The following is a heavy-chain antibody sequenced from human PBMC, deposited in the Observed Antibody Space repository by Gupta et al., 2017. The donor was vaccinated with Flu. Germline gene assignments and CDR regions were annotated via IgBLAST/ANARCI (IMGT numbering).Heavy chain of an antibody. D-gene: IGHD1-26*01. CDR3: SRLGGTILPTSASNWFDP. J-gene: IGHJ5*02. CDR2: IYPDDSET. Sequence: YWIGWMRQMPGKGLEWMGIIYPDDSETKYSPSFQGRVTISVDMSISTAYLQWRSLEASDTAMYYCSRLGGTILPTSASNWFDPWGQGTLVTV. CDR1: YW. V-gene: IGHV5-51*01.